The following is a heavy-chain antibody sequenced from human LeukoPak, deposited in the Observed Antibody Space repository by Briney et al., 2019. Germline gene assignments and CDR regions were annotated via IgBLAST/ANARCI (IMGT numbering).Heavy chain of an antibody. CDR3: ARPTGRPSNYYHMDV. D-gene: IGHD1-26*01. CDR1: GYTFTSYD. Sequence: ASVKVSXKASGYTFTSYDMNWVRQATGQGLEWMGWMNPDSGNTGYAQNIQGRVSMTWDTSISTAYMELSSLRSEDTAVYYCARPTGRPSNYYHMDVWGKGTTVTVSS. CDR2: MNPDSGNT. V-gene: IGHV1-8*01. J-gene: IGHJ6*03.